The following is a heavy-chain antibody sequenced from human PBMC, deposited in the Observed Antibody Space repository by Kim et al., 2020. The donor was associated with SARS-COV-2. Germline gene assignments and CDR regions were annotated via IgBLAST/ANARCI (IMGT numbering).Heavy chain of an antibody. CDR3: AREKDWGLSRGLDY. Sequence: NPSLKTRVTLSVDTAKNQFSLRLTSVTAADTAVYYCAREKDWGLSRGLDYWGQGALVTVAS. V-gene: IGHV4-4*07. J-gene: IGHJ4*02. D-gene: IGHD7-27*01.